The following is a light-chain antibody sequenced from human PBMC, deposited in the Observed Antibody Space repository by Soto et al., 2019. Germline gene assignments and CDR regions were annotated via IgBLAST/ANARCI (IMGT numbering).Light chain of an antibody. Sequence: QSALTQPASVSGSPGQSITISCTGATSGVGGYNYVSWYQHHPGDALKLIIYNVNDRPSGVSDRFSASKSGNTASLTISGLQAEDEGHYYCSSYTSSITQVLFGGGTKVTVL. CDR1: TSGVGGYNY. CDR3: SSYTSSITQVL. J-gene: IGLJ2*01. CDR2: NVN. V-gene: IGLV2-14*03.